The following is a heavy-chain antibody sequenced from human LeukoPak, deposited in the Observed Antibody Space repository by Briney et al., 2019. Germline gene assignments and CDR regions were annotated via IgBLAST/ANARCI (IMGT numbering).Heavy chain of an antibody. CDR2: ISYDGSNK. V-gene: IGHV3-30-3*01. CDR1: GFTFSSYA. J-gene: IGHJ4*02. D-gene: IGHD3-22*01. CDR3: AREELNYYDSSGYYLPFY. Sequence: GSLRLSCAASGFTFSSYAMHWVRQAPGKGLEWVAVISYDGSNKYYADSVKGRFTISRDNSKNTLYLQMNSLRAEDTAVYYCAREELNYYDSSGYYLPFYWGQGTLVTVSS.